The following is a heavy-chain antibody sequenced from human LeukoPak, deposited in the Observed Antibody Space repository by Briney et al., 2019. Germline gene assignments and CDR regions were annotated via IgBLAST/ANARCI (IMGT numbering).Heavy chain of an antibody. J-gene: IGHJ4*02. V-gene: IGHV1-18*01. CDR3: ARGGGSGSYSPIKFDY. CDR2: ISGYNGNT. D-gene: IGHD3-10*01. Sequence: ASVKVSCKASGYTFSRYGLNGVRQAPGQGLEWMGWISGYNGNTNYAQKFQGRGTMTTDTSTSTADMELRSLISDDTAVYYCARGGGSGSYSPIKFDYWGQGTLVTVSS. CDR1: GYTFSRYG.